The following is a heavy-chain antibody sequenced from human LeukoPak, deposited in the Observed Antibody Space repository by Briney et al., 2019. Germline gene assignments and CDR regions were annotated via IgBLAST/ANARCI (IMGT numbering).Heavy chain of an antibody. Sequence: PGGSLRLSCAASGFTFSSYSMNWVRQAPGKGLEWVSSISSSSSYIYYADSVKGRFTISRDNAKNSLYLQMNSLRAEDTAVYYCARDPDTYYYDSSGYSDYWGQGTLVTVSS. CDR2: ISSSSSYI. J-gene: IGHJ4*02. CDR1: GFTFSSYS. D-gene: IGHD3-22*01. CDR3: ARDPDTYYYDSSGYSDY. V-gene: IGHV3-21*01.